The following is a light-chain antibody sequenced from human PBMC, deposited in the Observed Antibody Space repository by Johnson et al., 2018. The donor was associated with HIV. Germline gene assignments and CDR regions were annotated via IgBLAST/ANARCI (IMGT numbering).Light chain of an antibody. J-gene: IGLJ1*01. V-gene: IGLV1-51*01. CDR2: DNN. CDR1: SSNIASNY. CDR3: GTWDSSLSDSV. Sequence: QSVLTQPPSVSAAPGQKVTISCSGSSSNIASNYVSWYQQIPGTAPKLLIYDNNKRPSGIPDRFSASKSATSAALGITGLQTGDEADYYCGTWDSSLSDSVFGTGTKASVL.